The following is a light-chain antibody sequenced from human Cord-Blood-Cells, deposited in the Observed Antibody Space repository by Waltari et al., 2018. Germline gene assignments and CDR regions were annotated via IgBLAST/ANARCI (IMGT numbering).Light chain of an antibody. CDR2: DVS. CDR1: SSDVGGYNY. J-gene: IGLJ3*02. Sequence: QSALTQPASVSGSPGQSITISCTGTSSDVGGYNYVSWYQQHPDKAPKLRIYDVSNRPSGVSNRFSGSKAGNTASLTISGLQAEDEADYYCSSYTSSSIWVFGGGTKLTVL. V-gene: IGLV2-14*01. CDR3: SSYTSSSIWV.